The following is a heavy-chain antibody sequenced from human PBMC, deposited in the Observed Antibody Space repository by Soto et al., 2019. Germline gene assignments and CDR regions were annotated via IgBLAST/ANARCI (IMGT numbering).Heavy chain of an antibody. CDR1: GYTLTELS. CDR3: AGDKMVAAAGRGLVNYYYYGMDV. Sequence: ASVKVSCKVSGYTLTELSMHWVRQAPGKGLEWMGGFDPEDGETIYAQKFQGRVTMTEDTSTDTAYMELSSLRSEDTAVYYCAGDKMVAAAGRGLVNYYYYGMDVWGKGTTVTVSS. CDR2: FDPEDGET. V-gene: IGHV1-24*01. D-gene: IGHD6-13*01. J-gene: IGHJ6*04.